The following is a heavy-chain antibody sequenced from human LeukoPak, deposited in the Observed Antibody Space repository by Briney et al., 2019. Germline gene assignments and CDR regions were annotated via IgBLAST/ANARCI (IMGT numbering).Heavy chain of an antibody. CDR2: IYSCGST. D-gene: IGHD3-3*01. J-gene: IGHJ4*02. CDR3: ARDSPEIFITIFGVVLD. V-gene: IGHV3-66*01. Sequence: GGSLRLSCAASGFTFSSYGMHWVRQAPGKGLEWVSVIYSCGSTYYADSVKGRFTISRDNSKNTLYLQMNSLRAEDTAVYYCARDSPEIFITIFGVVLDWGQGTLVTVSS. CDR1: GFTFSSYG.